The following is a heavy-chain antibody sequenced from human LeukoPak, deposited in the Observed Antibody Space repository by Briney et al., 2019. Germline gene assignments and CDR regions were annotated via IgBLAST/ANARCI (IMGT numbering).Heavy chain of an antibody. J-gene: IGHJ4*02. CDR1: GFKFSNYD. CDR2: VGTQNNP. V-gene: IGHV3-13*05. D-gene: IGHD3-10*01. Sequence: GGSLSLSCAASGFKFSNYDMHWVRQPAGKGLEWVSAVGTQNNPFYSDSVKGRFTISRDNSKNTLYLQMNSLRAEDTAVYYCAKAMVRGVLIDYWGQGTLVTVSS. CDR3: AKAMVRGVLIDY.